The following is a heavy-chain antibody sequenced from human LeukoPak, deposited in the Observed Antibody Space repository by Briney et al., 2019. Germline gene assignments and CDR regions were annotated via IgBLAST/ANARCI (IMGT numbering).Heavy chain of an antibody. Sequence: SETLSLTCAVSAYSISSNNWWGWIRQPPGKGPEWIGYIFHSGSTYYNPSLKSRVTMSVDTSKNQFSLRLSSVTAVDTAVYYCTRKTGGSSDFYWGQGTLVTVSS. D-gene: IGHD6-19*01. CDR1: AYSISSNNW. CDR3: TRKTGGSSDFY. CDR2: IFHSGST. V-gene: IGHV4-28*01. J-gene: IGHJ4*02.